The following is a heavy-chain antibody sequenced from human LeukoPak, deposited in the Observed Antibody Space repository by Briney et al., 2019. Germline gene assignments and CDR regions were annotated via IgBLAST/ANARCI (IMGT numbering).Heavy chain of an antibody. CDR2: IRSKANSYAT. J-gene: IGHJ3*02. CDR1: GFTFSGSA. D-gene: IGHD2-21*01. V-gene: IGHV3-73*01. CDR3: TRRLVIVNAFDI. Sequence: GGSLRLSCAASGFTFSGSAMHWVRQASGQGLERVGRIRSKANSYATAHAASVKGRFTISRDDSMNTAYLQMNSLKTEDTAVYYCTRRLVIVNAFDIWGQGTMVTVSS.